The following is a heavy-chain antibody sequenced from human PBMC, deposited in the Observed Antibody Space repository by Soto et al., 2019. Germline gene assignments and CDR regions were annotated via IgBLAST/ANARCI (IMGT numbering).Heavy chain of an antibody. CDR3: ARGFTMILSDFQH. Sequence: ASVKVSCKASGYTFTSYAMHWVRQAPGQRLEWMGWINGGNGNTKYSQKFQGRVTITRDTSASTAYMELSSLRSEDTAVYYCARGFTMILSDFQHWGQGTLVTVSS. J-gene: IGHJ1*01. D-gene: IGHD3-22*01. CDR1: GYTFTSYA. CDR2: INGGNGNT. V-gene: IGHV1-3*01.